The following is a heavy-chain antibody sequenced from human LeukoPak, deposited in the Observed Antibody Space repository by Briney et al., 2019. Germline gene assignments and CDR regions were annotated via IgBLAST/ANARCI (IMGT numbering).Heavy chain of an antibody. Sequence: PGGSLRLSCAASGFTFSSYEMNWVRQAPGKGLEWVANVKQDGSEKYYVDSVKGRFTISRDNAKNSLYLQMISLRAEDTGVYYCARGDTDLGPNFDFWGQGTLVTVSS. J-gene: IGHJ4*02. V-gene: IGHV3-7*01. D-gene: IGHD5-18*01. CDR2: VKQDGSEK. CDR1: GFTFSSYE. CDR3: ARGDTDLGPNFDF.